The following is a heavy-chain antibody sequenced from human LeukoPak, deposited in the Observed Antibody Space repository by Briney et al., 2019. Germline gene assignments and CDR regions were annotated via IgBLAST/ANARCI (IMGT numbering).Heavy chain of an antibody. V-gene: IGHV3-64*01. CDR3: ARDSDSGSYDY. D-gene: IGHD1-26*01. CDR2: ISSNGGST. J-gene: IGHJ4*02. Sequence: GGSLRLSCAASGFTFSSYAMHWVRQALGKGLEYVSAISSNGGSTYYANSVKGRFTISRDNSKNTLYLQMGSLRAEDMAVYYCARDSDSGSYDYWGQGTLVTVSS. CDR1: GFTFSSYA.